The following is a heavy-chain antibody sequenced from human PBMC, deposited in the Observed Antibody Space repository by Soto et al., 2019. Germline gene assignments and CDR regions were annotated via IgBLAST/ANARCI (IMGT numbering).Heavy chain of an antibody. CDR1: GGTFRNYP. D-gene: IGHD3-16*02. CDR2: IFPITDIP. CDR3: ARGPFVVLNYFES. Sequence: QVQLVQSGTEVKKPGSSVKVSCKASGGTFRNYPINWVRQAPGQGLEWMGSIFPITDIPDYSQNFQARLTMSADKSTSTAYMELSGLTSDDTAMYLCARGPFVVLNYFESWGQGTLVTVSS. J-gene: IGHJ4*02. V-gene: IGHV1-69*02.